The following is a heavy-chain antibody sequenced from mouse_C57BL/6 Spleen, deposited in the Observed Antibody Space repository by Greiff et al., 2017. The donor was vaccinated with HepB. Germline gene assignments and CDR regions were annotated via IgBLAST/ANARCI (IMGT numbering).Heavy chain of an antibody. CDR1: GYTFTSYW. D-gene: IGHD1-1*01. V-gene: IGHV1-55*01. Sequence: VQLQQPGAELVKPGASVKMSCKASGYTFTSYWITWVKQRPGQGLEWIGDIYPGSGSTNYNEKFKSKATLTVDTSSSTAYMQLSSLTSEDSAVYYCARSRTTVVGVDYWGQGTTLTVSS. J-gene: IGHJ2*01. CDR2: IYPGSGST. CDR3: ARSRTTVVGVDY.